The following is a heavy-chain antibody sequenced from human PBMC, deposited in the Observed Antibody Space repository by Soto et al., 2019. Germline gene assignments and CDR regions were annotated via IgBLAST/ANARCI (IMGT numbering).Heavy chain of an antibody. J-gene: IGHJ4*02. D-gene: IGHD4-17*01. CDR1: GGTFSSYA. Sequence: VASLKVSCKASGGTFSSYAISWVRQAPGQGLEWMGGIIPIFGTANYAQKFQGRVTITADESTSTAYMELSSLRSEDTAVYYCARESTVVTPGLGYWSQGTLVTVSS. V-gene: IGHV1-69*13. CDR2: IIPIFGTA. CDR3: ARESTVVTPGLGY.